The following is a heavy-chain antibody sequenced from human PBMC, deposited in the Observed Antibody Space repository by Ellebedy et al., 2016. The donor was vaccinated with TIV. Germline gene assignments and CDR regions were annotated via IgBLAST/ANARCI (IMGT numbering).Heavy chain of an antibody. D-gene: IGHD4-17*01. CDR1: GGSISSYY. CDR3: ARHHGDYFDY. Sequence: MPGGSLRLSCTVSGGSISSYYWSWIRQPPGKGLEWIGYIYYSGSTNYNPSLKSRVTISVDTSKNQFSLKLSSVTAADTAVYYCARHHGDYFDYWGQGTLVTVSS. V-gene: IGHV4-59*08. J-gene: IGHJ4*02. CDR2: IYYSGST.